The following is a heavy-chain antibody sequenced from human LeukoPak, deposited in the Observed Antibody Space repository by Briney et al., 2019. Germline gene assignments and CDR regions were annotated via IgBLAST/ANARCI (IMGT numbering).Heavy chain of an antibody. Sequence: SETLSLTCAVSGYSISSGYYWGCIRQPPGKRREGIGTIYNSGSTYYNPSLKSRVTISVDTSKNQFSLKLSSVTAADTAVYYCAVGYCSSTSCYREYFQHWGQGTLVTVSS. J-gene: IGHJ1*01. D-gene: IGHD2-2*02. CDR1: GYSISSGYY. CDR3: AVGYCSSTSCYREYFQH. V-gene: IGHV4-38-2*01. CDR2: IYNSGST.